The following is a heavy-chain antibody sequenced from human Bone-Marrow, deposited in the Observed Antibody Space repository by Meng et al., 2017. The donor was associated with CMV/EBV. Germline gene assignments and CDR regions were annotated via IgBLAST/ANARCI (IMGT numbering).Heavy chain of an antibody. CDR1: GFIFGHFD. D-gene: IGHD1-1*01. CDR3: VRNAGG. CDR2: ISGSGVNT. Sequence: GGSLRLSCAVSGFIFGHFDMSWVRQAPGRGLERVSGISGSGVNTYYADSVKGRFIISRDNSRNTLYLVMNSLRAEDTAIYYCVRNAGGWGQGTLVTASS. V-gene: IGHV3-23*01. J-gene: IGHJ4*02.